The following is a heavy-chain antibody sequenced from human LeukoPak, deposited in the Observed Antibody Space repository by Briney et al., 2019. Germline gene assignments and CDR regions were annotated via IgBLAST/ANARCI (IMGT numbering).Heavy chain of an antibody. CDR1: GFSIGPFW. CDR3: ARDRNYCSSDRCYDVFDI. D-gene: IGHD6-19*01. V-gene: IGHV3-7*01. J-gene: IGHJ3*02. CDR2: IRGDASGW. Sequence: GGSLRLSCVASGFSIGPFWMTWVRQAPGKGLEWVANIRGDASGWYYVDSVKGRFTISRDNAKNSLYLQMSNLRAEDTSVYYCARDRNYCSSDRCYDVFDIWGQGTMVTVSS.